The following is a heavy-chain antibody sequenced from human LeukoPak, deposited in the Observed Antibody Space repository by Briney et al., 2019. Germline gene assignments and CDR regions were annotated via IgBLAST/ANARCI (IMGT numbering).Heavy chain of an antibody. V-gene: IGHV4-39*07. Sequence: PSETLSLTCTVSGDSITSGSYYWGWVRQTRGKGLGWIVNIYSDGDTSFNPSHKSRITMSVDTSKNQFSLKLNSVTAADTAVYFCARDSGFWLYWGQGTLVSVSS. J-gene: IGHJ4*02. CDR1: GDSITSGSYY. D-gene: IGHD3-22*01. CDR2: IYSDGDT. CDR3: ARDSGFWLY.